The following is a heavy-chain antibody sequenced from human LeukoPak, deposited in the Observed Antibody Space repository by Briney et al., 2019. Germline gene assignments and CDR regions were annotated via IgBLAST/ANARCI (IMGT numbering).Heavy chain of an antibody. D-gene: IGHD3-22*01. V-gene: IGHV4-39*01. CDR1: GGSISSSSYY. CDR3: ARHDGSGYYYYYYGMDV. CDR2: IYYSGST. Sequence: PSETLSLTCTVSGGSISSSSYYWGWIRQPPGKGLEWIGSIYYSGSTYYNPSLKSRVTISVDTSKNQFSLKLSSVTAADTAVYYCARHDGSGYYYYYYGMDVWGQGTTVTVSS. J-gene: IGHJ6*02.